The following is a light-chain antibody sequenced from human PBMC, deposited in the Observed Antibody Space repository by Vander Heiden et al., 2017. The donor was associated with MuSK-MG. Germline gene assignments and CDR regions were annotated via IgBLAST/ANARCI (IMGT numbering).Light chain of an antibody. Sequence: EIVLTQSPATLSLSPGERATLSCRASQGVSSYLDWYQQKPGQAPRLLIYDASTRATGIPARFSGSGSGTDFTLTSSSLEPEDFAAYYCQHRSNWRRFGQGTRLEIK. J-gene: IGKJ5*01. CDR2: DAS. CDR1: QGVSSY. V-gene: IGKV3-11*01. CDR3: QHRSNWRR.